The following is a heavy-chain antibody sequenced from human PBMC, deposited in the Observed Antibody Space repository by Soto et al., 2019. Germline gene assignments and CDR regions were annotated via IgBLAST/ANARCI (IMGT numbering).Heavy chain of an antibody. CDR1: GFTFGNYG. Sequence: HPGGSLRLSCETSGFTFGNYGMGWVRQAPGKGLEWVSSISGSGGNTNYADSVKGRFTVSRDNSKRTLSLQMNSLTEEDTAIYYCAKGLRRLLRTQYYYGLDVWGRGTTVTVSS. CDR2: ISGSGGNT. D-gene: IGHD3-16*01. V-gene: IGHV3-23*01. CDR3: AKGLRRLLRTQYYYGLDV. J-gene: IGHJ6*02.